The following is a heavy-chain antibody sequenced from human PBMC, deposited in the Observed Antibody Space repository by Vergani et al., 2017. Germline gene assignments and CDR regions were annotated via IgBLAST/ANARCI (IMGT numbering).Heavy chain of an antibody. J-gene: IGHJ4*02. Sequence: QVQLVESGGGVVQPGGSLRLSCAASGFTFSSYGMHWVRQAPGKGLEWVAFIRYDGSNKYYADSVKGRFTISRDNSKNTLYLQMNSLRAEDTAVYYCARGIVVVAATPPYDSSGYYYYFDYWGQGTLVTVSS. V-gene: IGHV3-30*02. CDR3: ARGIVVVAATPPYDSSGYYYYFDY. D-gene: IGHD3-22*01. CDR2: IRYDGSNK. CDR1: GFTFSSYG.